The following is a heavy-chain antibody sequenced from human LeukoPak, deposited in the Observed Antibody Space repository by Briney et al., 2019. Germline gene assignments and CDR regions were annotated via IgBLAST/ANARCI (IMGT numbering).Heavy chain of an antibody. CDR3: AKDYGSGGYSFDY. J-gene: IGHJ4*02. CDR2: IEDDENSE. Sequence: GGSLRLSCAASGFSFRSYNMHWVRQAPGKGLEGGAFIEDDENSEYYADSVKGRFTASRDNSRKTLYLQMNSLRAEDTAMYHCAKDYGSGGYSFDYWGQGTLVTVSS. V-gene: IGHV3-30*02. D-gene: IGHD3-10*01. CDR1: GFSFRSYN.